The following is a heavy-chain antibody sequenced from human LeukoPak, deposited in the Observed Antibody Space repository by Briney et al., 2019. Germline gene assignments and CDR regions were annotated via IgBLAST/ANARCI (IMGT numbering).Heavy chain of an antibody. D-gene: IGHD4-17*01. Sequence: GRSLRLSCAASGFTFSSYGMHWIRQAPGKGLEWLAVISYDGPNKYYADSVKGRFTISRDNSKNTLYLQMNSLRAEDTAVYYCAKGRYHLATVTLLDYWGQGTLVTVSS. CDR3: AKGRYHLATVTLLDY. J-gene: IGHJ4*02. CDR1: GFTFSSYG. V-gene: IGHV3-30*18. CDR2: ISYDGPNK.